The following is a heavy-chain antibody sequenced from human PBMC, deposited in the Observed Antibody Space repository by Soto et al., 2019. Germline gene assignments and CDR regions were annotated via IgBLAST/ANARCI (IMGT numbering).Heavy chain of an antibody. CDR1: GFSVSGSY. J-gene: IGHJ6*02. V-gene: IGHV3-53*01. CDR3: ARRIVGATSPSRMDV. Sequence: PGGSLRLSCAASGFSVSGSYMSWVRQAPGKGLEWVSVALSGGGTYYADSVKGRFTISRDKSKNMLYLEMNSLRAEDSAVYYCARRIVGATSPSRMDVWGPG. CDR2: ALSGGGT. D-gene: IGHD1-26*01.